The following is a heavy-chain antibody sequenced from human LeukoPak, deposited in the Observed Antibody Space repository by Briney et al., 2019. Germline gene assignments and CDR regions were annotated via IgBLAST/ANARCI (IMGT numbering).Heavy chain of an antibody. CDR3: AKDPRGVVVVPAAIGWFDP. J-gene: IGHJ5*02. Sequence: PGGSLRLSCAASGFIFNNYGLVWVRQAPGKGLEWVSAISNDGGGTTYADFVKGRFSVSRDNSKNTLFLQMNSLRAEYTALYYCAKDPRGVVVVPAAIGWFDPWGQGTLVTVSS. V-gene: IGHV3-23*01. CDR2: ISNDGGGT. D-gene: IGHD2-2*01. CDR1: GFIFNNYG.